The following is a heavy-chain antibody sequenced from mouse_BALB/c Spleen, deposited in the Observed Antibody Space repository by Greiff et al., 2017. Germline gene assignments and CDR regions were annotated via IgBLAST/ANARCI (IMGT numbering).Heavy chain of an antibody. CDR3: TDWITTGWAMDY. CDR1: GFNIKDYY. J-gene: IGHJ4*01. Sequence: DVKLVESGAELVRSGASVKLSCTASGFNIKDYYMHWVKQRPEQGLEWIGWIDPENGDTEYAPKFQGKATMTADTSSNTAYLQLSSLTSVDTAVYYCTDWITTGWAMDYWGEGTSVTVSS. V-gene: IGHV14-4*02. CDR2: IDPENGDT. D-gene: IGHD2-4*01.